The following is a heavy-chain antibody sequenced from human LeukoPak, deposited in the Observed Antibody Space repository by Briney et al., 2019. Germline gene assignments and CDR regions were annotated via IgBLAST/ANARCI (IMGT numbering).Heavy chain of an antibody. J-gene: IGHJ6*03. CDR1: GGSISSYY. D-gene: IGHD3-3*01. Sequence: SETLSLTCTVSGGSISSYYWSWIRQPPGKGLEWIGYIYYSGSTNYNPSLKSRVTISVDTSKNEFSLKLSSVTAADTAVYYCARDPSYDFWSGPYYYYMDVWGKGTTVTVSS. V-gene: IGHV4-59*12. CDR2: IYYSGST. CDR3: ARDPSYDFWSGPYYYYMDV.